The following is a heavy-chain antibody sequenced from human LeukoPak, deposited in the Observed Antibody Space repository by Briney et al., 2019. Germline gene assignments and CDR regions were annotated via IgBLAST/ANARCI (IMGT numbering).Heavy chain of an antibody. CDR2: INNGGGGT. CDR3: ARSGLATCHY. CDR1: GFIFTNYA. D-gene: IGHD3-10*01. J-gene: IGHJ4*02. Sequence: SGGSLRLSCQASGFIFTNYAMSWVRQAPGKGLEWVSSINNGGGGTFFADSVKGRFTISRDDSRGMVYLQMNSLSAEDTAVYYCARSGLATCHYWGQGTLVTVS. V-gene: IGHV3-23*01.